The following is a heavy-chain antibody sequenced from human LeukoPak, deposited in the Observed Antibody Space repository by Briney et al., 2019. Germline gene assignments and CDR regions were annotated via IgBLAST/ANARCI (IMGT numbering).Heavy chain of an antibody. CDR1: AYSFTTYW. CDR3: ARLGTYWSNYYFEY. Sequence: GESLKISCQGSAYSFTTYWIGWVRQVPGKGLECMGIIYPGDSDTRYSPSFQGQVTISADKSINTAYLQWSSLKASDTAMYYCARLGTYWSNYYFEYWGQGTLVTVSS. V-gene: IGHV5-51*01. D-gene: IGHD3-10*01. J-gene: IGHJ4*02. CDR2: IYPGDSDT.